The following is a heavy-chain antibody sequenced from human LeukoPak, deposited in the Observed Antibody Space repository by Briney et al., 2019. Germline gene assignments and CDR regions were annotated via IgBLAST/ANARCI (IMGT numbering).Heavy chain of an antibody. V-gene: IGHV4-31*03. CDR2: IYYSGST. CDR3: AREPTYYDILTGYYPKVYYYYGMDV. CDR1: GGSISSGGYY. D-gene: IGHD3-9*01. J-gene: IGHJ6*02. Sequence: PSETLSLTCTVSGGSISSGGYYWSWIRQHPGKGLEWIGYIYYSGSTYYNPSPKSRVTISVDTSKNQFSLKLSSVTAADTAVYYCAREPTYYDILTGYYPKVYYYYGMDVWGQGTTVTVSS.